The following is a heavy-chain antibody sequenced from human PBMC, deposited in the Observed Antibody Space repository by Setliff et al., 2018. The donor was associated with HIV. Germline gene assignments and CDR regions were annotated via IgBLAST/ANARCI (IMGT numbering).Heavy chain of an antibody. V-gene: IGHV4-59*01. CDR3: ARDQAFGERFFDY. J-gene: IGHJ4*02. CDR2: VYHIGTT. Sequence: SETLSLTFTVSGGSISNYYWSWIRQPPGRGLEWIGYVYHIGTTNYNASFNSRLTISIDTSRSQFSLRLSSVAAADTAIYYCARDQAFGERFFDYWGQGIPVTVPQ. D-gene: IGHD3-10*01. CDR1: GGSISNYY.